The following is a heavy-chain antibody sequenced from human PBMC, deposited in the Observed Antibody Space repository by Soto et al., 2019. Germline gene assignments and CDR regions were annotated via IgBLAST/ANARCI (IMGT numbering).Heavy chain of an antibody. D-gene: IGHD6-19*01. CDR2: ISSSSDYI. CDR3: ARGAFSSGKYLFDY. V-gene: IGHV3-21*01. CDR1: GFTFSSYS. Sequence: GGSLRLSCAASGFTFSSYSINWVRQAPGKGLEWVSSISSSSDYIYYADSVKGRFTISRDNAKNSLYLQMNSLRAEDTAVYYCARGAFSSGKYLFDYWGQGTVVTVSS. J-gene: IGHJ4*02.